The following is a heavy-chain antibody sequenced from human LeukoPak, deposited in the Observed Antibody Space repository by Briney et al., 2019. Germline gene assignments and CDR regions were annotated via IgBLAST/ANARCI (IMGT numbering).Heavy chain of an antibody. Sequence: SVKVSCKASGFTFTSSAMQWVRQARGQRLEWIGWIVVGSGNTNYAQKFQERVTITRDMSTSTAYMELSSVRSEDTAVYYCAAEGLVVNGMDVWGQGTRVTVSS. J-gene: IGHJ6*02. CDR1: GFTFTSSA. CDR3: AAEGLVVNGMDV. D-gene: IGHD2-15*01. CDR2: IVVGSGNT. V-gene: IGHV1-58*02.